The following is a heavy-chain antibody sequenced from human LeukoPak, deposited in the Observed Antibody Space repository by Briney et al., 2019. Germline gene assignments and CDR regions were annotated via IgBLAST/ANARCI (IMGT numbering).Heavy chain of an antibody. D-gene: IGHD6-13*01. Sequence: ASVKVSCKASGYTFTGYYMHWVRQAPGQGLEWMGWISAYNGNTNYAQKLQGRVTMTTDTSTSTAYMEPRSLRSDDTAVYYCARDQSPGTDFDYWGQGTLVTVSS. CDR3: ARDQSPGTDFDY. CDR1: GYTFTGYY. J-gene: IGHJ4*02. CDR2: ISAYNGNT. V-gene: IGHV1-18*04.